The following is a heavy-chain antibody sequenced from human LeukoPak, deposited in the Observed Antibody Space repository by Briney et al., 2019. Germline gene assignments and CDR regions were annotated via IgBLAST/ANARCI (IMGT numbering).Heavy chain of an antibody. CDR3: ATIVVPAAMPYCYYTDV. J-gene: IGHJ6*03. V-gene: IGHV4-39*01. Sequence: SETLSLTCTLSGGSISSSGYYWGWIRQPPGKGLEWIGSIYYSGSTYYNPSLKSRVTISVDTSKNQFSLKLSSVTAADTAVYYCATIVVPAAMPYCYYTDVWGKGTTVTVSS. D-gene: IGHD2-2*01. CDR2: IYYSGST. CDR1: GGSISSSGYY.